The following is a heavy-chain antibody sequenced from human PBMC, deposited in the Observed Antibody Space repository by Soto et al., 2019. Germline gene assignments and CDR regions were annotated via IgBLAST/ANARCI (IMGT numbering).Heavy chain of an antibody. CDR1: GFSFLLRNAY. V-gene: IGHV4-39*01. J-gene: IGHJ4*02. Sequence: SEPLSLTCTVSGFSFLLRNAYWAWLRPPPGKGLDFLFLLSSCVPPFSHPSLKSRVTLSVDTSPLPFSLWLSSVTAADTAVYYCARRSHIGVAPAWGQGTLVTVSS. CDR3: ARRSHIGVAPA. D-gene: IGHD6-19*01. CDR2: LSSCVPP.